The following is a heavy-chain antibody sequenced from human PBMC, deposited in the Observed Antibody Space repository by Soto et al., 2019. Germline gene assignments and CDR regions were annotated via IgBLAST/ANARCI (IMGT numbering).Heavy chain of an antibody. CDR1: GFTFNNYA. V-gene: IGHV3-30-3*01. Sequence: QVQLVESGGGVVQPGRSLRLSCAASGFTFNNYAMHWVRQAPGKGLEWVAVISYDGSNEYYADSVKGRFSISRDNSKDTLYLQMNSLRAEDTAVYYCARAHYGFCGRTSCPSPDYWGQGTLVTVSS. CDR2: ISYDGSNE. D-gene: IGHD2-2*01. J-gene: IGHJ4*02. CDR3: ARAHYGFCGRTSCPSPDY.